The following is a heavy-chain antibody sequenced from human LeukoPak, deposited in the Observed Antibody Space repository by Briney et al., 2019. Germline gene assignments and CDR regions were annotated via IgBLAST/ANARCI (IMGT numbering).Heavy chain of an antibody. CDR1: GGSISSSSYY. D-gene: IGHD2-2*01. Sequence: SSETLSLTCTVSGGSISSSSYYWGWIRQPPGKGLEWIGSIYYSGSTYYNPSLKSRVTISVDTSKNQFSLKLSSVTAADTAVYYCARVTDIVVVPAEHFDLWGRGTLVTVSS. J-gene: IGHJ2*01. CDR2: IYYSGST. V-gene: IGHV4-39*01. CDR3: ARVTDIVVVPAEHFDL.